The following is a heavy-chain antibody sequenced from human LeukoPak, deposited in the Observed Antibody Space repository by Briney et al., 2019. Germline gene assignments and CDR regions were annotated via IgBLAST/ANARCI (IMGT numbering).Heavy chain of an antibody. V-gene: IGHV4-4*07. Sequence: SETLSLTCTVSGGSISSYYWSWIRQPAGKGLEWIGRIYTSGSTNYNPSLKSRVTMSVDTSKNQFSLKLSSVTAADTAVYYCARDSVLWFGELLYGMDVWGQGTTVTVPS. CDR3: ARDSVLWFGELLYGMDV. CDR2: IYTSGST. CDR1: GGSISSYY. D-gene: IGHD3-10*01. J-gene: IGHJ6*02.